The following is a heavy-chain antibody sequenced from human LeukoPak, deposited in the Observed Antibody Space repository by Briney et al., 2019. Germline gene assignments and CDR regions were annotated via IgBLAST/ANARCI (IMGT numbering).Heavy chain of an antibody. D-gene: IGHD5-24*01. J-gene: IGHJ3*02. CDR2: MRSKANSFVT. Sequence: PGGSLRLSCTASGFTFSGSTVHWVRQASGKGLEWVGRMRSKANSFVTTYTTSVQGRFTISRDDSKNTAYLQMTSLRTEDTALYYCTTDQFNSFDIWGRGTMVTVSS. V-gene: IGHV3-73*01. CDR1: GFTFSGST. CDR3: TTDQFNSFDI.